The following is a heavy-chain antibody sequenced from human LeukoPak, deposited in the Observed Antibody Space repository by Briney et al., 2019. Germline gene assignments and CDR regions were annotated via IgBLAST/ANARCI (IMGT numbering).Heavy chain of an antibody. D-gene: IGHD5-18*01. CDR3: ARPAIQLWLWDFDY. J-gene: IGHJ4*02. V-gene: IGHV1-2*02. CDR2: INPNSGGT. Sequence: ASVKVSCKASGCTFTGYYMHWVRQAPGQGLEWMGWINPNSGGTNYAQKFQGRVTMTRDTSISTAYMELSRLRSDDTAVYYCARPAIQLWLWDFDYWGQGTLVTVSS. CDR1: GCTFTGYY.